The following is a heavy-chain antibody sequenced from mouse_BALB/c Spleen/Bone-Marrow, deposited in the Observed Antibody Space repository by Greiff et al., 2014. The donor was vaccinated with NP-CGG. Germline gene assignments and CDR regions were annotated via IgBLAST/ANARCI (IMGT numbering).Heavy chain of an antibody. CDR3: AREGGLRRGDYYTMDY. CDR1: GYTFTGYV. V-gene: IGHV1-14*01. CDR2: INPYNDGT. D-gene: IGHD2-4*01. J-gene: IGHJ4*01. Sequence: VQLQQSGPELVKPGASVKMSCKASGYTFTGYVVHWVKQKPGQGLEWIGYINPYNDGTKYNEKFKGKATLTSDKSSSTAYMELSSLTSEDSAVYYCAREGGLRRGDYYTMDYWGQGTSVTVSS.